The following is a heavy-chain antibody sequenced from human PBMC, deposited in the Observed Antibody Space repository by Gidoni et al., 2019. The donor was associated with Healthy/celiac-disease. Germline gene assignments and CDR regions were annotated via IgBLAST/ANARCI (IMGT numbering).Heavy chain of an antibody. CDR3: ARGGWLDVQGPLDY. V-gene: IGHV3-13*01. J-gene: IGHJ4*02. CDR2: IGTAGDT. D-gene: IGHD5-12*01. Sequence: EVQLVESGGGLVQHGGSLSISCAASGFPFSSYDMHWVRQATGKGLEWFSAIGTAGDTYYPGSVKGRFTISRENAKNSLYLQMNSLRAGDTAVYYCARGGWLDVQGPLDYWGQGTLVTVSS. CDR1: GFPFSSYD.